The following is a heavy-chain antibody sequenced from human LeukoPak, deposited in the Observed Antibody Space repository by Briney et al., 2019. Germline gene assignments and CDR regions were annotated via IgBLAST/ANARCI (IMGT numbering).Heavy chain of an antibody. V-gene: IGHV4-4*02. D-gene: IGHD6-25*01. Sequence: SETLSLTCAVSGGSIRSSNWWSWVRQPPGKGREWIWEIYHSGGTTNYNPSLKRRVTISVDKSKNQFSLQLSSVTAADTALYYCARPTGRGGYPTDPFDIWGQGTMVTVSS. CDR2: IYHSGGTT. CDR1: GGSIRSSNW. CDR3: ARPTGRGGYPTDPFDI. J-gene: IGHJ3*02.